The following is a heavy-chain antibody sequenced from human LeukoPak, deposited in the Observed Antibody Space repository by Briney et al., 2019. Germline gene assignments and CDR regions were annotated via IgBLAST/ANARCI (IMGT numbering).Heavy chain of an antibody. CDR1: GGSISSSSYY. CDR2: IYTSGST. CDR3: ARSPYYYDSSGYYNEYFQH. V-gene: IGHV4-61*05. D-gene: IGHD3-22*01. J-gene: IGHJ1*01. Sequence: PSETLFLTCTVSGGSISSSSYYWGWIRKPPGKGLEWIGRIYTSGSTNYNPSLKSRVTMSVDTSKTQFSLKLSSVTAADTAVYYCARSPYYYDSSGYYNEYFQHWGQGTRVTVSS.